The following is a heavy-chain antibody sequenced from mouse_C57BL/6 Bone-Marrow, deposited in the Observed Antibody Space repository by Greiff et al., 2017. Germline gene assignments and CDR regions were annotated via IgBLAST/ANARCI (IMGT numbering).Heavy chain of an antibody. CDR2: INPNNGGT. Sequence: VQLKESGPELVKPGASVKIPCKASGYTFTDYNMDWVKQSHGKSLEWIGDINPNNGGTIYNQKFKGKATLTVDKSSSTAYMELRSLTSEDTAVYYCARSWNYVGGAMDYWGQGTSVTVSS. J-gene: IGHJ4*01. V-gene: IGHV1-18*01. CDR3: ARSWNYVGGAMDY. D-gene: IGHD1-1*01. CDR1: GYTFTDYN.